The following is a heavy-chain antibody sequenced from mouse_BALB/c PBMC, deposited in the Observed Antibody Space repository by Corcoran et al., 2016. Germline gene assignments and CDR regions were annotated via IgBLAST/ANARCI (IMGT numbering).Heavy chain of an antibody. V-gene: IGHV1-9*01. D-gene: IGHD2-1*01. CDR1: GYTFSSYW. J-gene: IGHJ3*01. CDR3: ARSGNYAWFAY. CDR2: ILPGSGST. Sequence: QVQLQQSGAELMKPGASVKISCKATGYTFSSYWIEWVKQRPGHGLEWIGEILPGSGSTNYNEKFKGKATFTADTSSNTVYMQLSSLTSEDSAVYYCARSGNYAWFAYWGQGTLVTVSA.